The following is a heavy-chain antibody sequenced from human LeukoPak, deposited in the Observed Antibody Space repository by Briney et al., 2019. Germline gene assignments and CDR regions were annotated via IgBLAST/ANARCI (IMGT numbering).Heavy chain of an antibody. CDR2: IYYSGST. CDR3: ARSWQQLGGFDY. J-gene: IGHJ4*02. CDR1: GGSISSSSYY. V-gene: IGHV4-39*01. Sequence: SETLSLTCTVSGGSISSSSYYWGWIRQPPGKGLEWIGSIYYSGSTYYNPSLKSRVTISVDTSKNQFSLKLSSVTAADTAVYYCARSWQQLGGFDYWGQGTLVTVSS. D-gene: IGHD6-13*01.